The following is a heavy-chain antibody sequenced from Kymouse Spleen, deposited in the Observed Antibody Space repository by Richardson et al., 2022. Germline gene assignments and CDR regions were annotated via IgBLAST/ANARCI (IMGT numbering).Heavy chain of an antibody. CDR1: GFTFSNAW. CDR3: TPITGTRDYYGMDV. V-gene: IGHV3-15*01. J-gene: IGHJ6*02. D-gene: IGHD1-7*01. CDR2: IKSKTDGGTT. Sequence: EVQLVESGGGLVKPGGSLRLSCAASGFTFSNAWMSWVRQAPGKGLEWVGRIKSKTDGGTTDYAAPVKGRFTISRDDSKNTLYLQMNSLKTEDTAVYYCTPITGTRDYYGMDVWGQGTTVTVSS.